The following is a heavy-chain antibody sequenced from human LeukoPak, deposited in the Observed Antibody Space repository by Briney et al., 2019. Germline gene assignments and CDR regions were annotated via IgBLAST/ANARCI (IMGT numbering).Heavy chain of an antibody. CDR3: ATVNYYGSGSPPFDY. CDR2: FDPEDGET. J-gene: IGHJ4*02. CDR1: GYTLTELS. D-gene: IGHD3-10*01. V-gene: IGHV1-24*01. Sequence: ASVKVSCKVSGYTLTELSMHWVRQAPGKGLEWMGGFDPEDGETIYAQKFQGRVTMTEDTSTDTAYMELSSLRSEDTAVYYCATVNYYGSGSPPFDYWGQGTLVTVSS.